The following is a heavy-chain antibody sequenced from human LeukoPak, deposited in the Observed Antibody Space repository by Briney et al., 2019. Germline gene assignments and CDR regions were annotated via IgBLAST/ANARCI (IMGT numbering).Heavy chain of an antibody. CDR3: ARDRGNQRGYYYYYMDV. Sequence: QPGGSLRLSCAASGFTFSSYWMTWVRQAPGKGLEWVGNIKGDGSEKYYVDSVKGRFTISRDNAKNSLYLQMNSLRAEDTAVYYCARDRGNQRGYYYYYMDVWGKGTTVTVSS. D-gene: IGHD1-14*01. CDR1: GFTFSSYW. V-gene: IGHV3-7*01. CDR2: IKGDGSEK. J-gene: IGHJ6*03.